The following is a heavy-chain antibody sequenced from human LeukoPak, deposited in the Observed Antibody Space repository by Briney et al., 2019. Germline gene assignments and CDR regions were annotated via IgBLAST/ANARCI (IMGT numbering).Heavy chain of an antibody. Sequence: GTSVKVSCKASGFTFTSSAMQWVRQARGQRLECIGWIVVGSGNTNHAQKFQERVTITRDMSTSTAYMELSSLRSEDTAVYYCAADPLYDSSGYYHSYGMDVWGQGTTVTVSS. J-gene: IGHJ6*02. V-gene: IGHV1-58*02. D-gene: IGHD3-22*01. CDR3: AADPLYDSSGYYHSYGMDV. CDR2: IVVGSGNT. CDR1: GFTFTSSA.